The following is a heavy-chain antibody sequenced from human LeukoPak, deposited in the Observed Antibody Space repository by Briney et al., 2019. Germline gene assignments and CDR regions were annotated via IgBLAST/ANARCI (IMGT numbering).Heavy chain of an antibody. V-gene: IGHV1-69*04. CDR1: GGTFSSYA. CDR2: IIPILGIA. Sequence: SVKVSCKASGGTFSSYAISWVRQAPGQGLEWMGRIIPILGIANYAQKFQGRVTITADKSTSTAYMELSSLRSEDTAVYYCASSYYGSGSYHFDYWGQGTLVTVSS. D-gene: IGHD3-10*01. CDR3: ASSYYGSGSYHFDY. J-gene: IGHJ4*02.